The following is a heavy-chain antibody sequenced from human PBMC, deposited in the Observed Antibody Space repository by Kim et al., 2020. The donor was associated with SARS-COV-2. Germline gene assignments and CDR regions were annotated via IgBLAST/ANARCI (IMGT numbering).Heavy chain of an antibody. CDR3: ARQASMVRGRKDGTGS. V-gene: IGHV3-21*01. J-gene: IGHJ5*02. CDR1: GFTFSSYS. Sequence: GGSLRLSCAASGFTFSSYSMNWVRQAPGKGLEWVSSISSSSSYIYYADSVKGRFTISRDNAKNSLYLQMNSLRAEDTAVYYCARQASMVRGRKDGTGSWGQGTLVTVSS. CDR2: ISSSSSYI. D-gene: IGHD3-10*01.